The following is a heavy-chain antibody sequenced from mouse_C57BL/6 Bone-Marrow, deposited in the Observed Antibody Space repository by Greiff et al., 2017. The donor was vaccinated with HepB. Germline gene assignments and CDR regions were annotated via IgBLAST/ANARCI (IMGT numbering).Heavy chain of an antibody. CDR2: ILPSIGRT. V-gene: IGHV15-2*01. D-gene: IGHD1-1*01. CDR1: DSEVFPIAY. Sequence: VQLQQSGSELRSPGSSVKLSCKDFDSEVFPIAYMSWVRQKPGHGFEWIGGILPSIGRTIYGEKFEDKATLDADTLSNTAYLELNSLTSEDSAIYYCARTLYYGSSYFDYWGQGTTLTVSS. CDR3: ARTLYYGSSYFDY. J-gene: IGHJ2*01.